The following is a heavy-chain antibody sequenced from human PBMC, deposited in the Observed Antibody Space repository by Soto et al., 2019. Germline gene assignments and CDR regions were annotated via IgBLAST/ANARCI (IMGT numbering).Heavy chain of an antibody. D-gene: IGHD3-22*01. CDR3: ACVDADSSDYDLECF. CDR1: GFTFSSYS. J-gene: IGHJ2*01. V-gene: IGHV3-21*01. CDR2: ISSSSSYI. Sequence: RESLRHPYAASGFTFSSYSMNWVRQAPGKGLEWVSSISSSSSYIYYADSVKGRFTISRDNAKNSLYLQMNSLRAEDTAVYYCACVDADSSDYDLECFWGRGSLV.